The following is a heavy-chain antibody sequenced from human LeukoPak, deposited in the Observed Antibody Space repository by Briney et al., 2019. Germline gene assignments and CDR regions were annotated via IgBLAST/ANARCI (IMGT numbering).Heavy chain of an antibody. Sequence: GGSLRLSCAASGFTFSNAWMSWVRQAPGKGLEWVGRIKSKTDGGTTDYAAPVKGRFTISRDNSKNTLYLQMNSLRAEDTAVYYCAKDLGVTYYYDSSGFSYWGQGTLVTVSS. D-gene: IGHD3-22*01. CDR1: GFTFSNAW. J-gene: IGHJ4*02. V-gene: IGHV3-15*01. CDR3: AKDLGVTYYYDSSGFSY. CDR2: IKSKTDGGTT.